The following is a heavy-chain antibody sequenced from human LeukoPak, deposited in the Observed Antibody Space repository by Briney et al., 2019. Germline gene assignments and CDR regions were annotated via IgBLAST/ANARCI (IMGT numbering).Heavy chain of an antibody. CDR1: GYTFTGYY. Sequence: ASVKVSCKASGYTFTGYYMHWVRQAPGQGLEWMGWVNPNSGDTGYAQKFQGKVTITRDTSISTAYMELSSLRSEDTAVYYCARDRYCSGTSCYRREFDYWGQGTLVTVSS. CDR2: VNPNSGDT. CDR3: ARDRYCSGTSCYRREFDY. V-gene: IGHV1-8*03. D-gene: IGHD2-2*01. J-gene: IGHJ4*02.